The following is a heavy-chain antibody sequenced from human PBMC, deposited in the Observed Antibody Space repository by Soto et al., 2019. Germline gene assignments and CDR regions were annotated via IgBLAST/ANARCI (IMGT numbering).Heavy chain of an antibody. V-gene: IGHV4-39*01. CDR2: IYYSGST. CDR3: ARQGLLQSPYFDY. Sequence: SETLSLTCTVSGGSISSSSYYWGWIRQPPGKGLEWIGSIYYSGSTYYNPSLKSRVTISVDTSKNQFSLRLSSVTAADTAVYYCARQGLLQSPYFDYWGQGTLVTVSS. J-gene: IGHJ4*02. D-gene: IGHD4-4*01. CDR1: GGSISSSSYY.